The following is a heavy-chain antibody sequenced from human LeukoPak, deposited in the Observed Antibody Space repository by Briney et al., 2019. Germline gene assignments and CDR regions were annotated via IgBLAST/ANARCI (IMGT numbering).Heavy chain of an antibody. CDR3: ARLNSDDTLFDY. Sequence: GGSLRLSCAVSGFTVSSNYMNWVRQAPGKGLEWVSVIYRGGITYYADSVKGRFTISRDNSKNTLYLQMNSPRAEDTAVYYCARLNSDDTLFDYWGQGTLVTVSS. V-gene: IGHV3-53*01. CDR2: IYRGGIT. D-gene: IGHD4-23*01. J-gene: IGHJ4*02. CDR1: GFTVSSNY.